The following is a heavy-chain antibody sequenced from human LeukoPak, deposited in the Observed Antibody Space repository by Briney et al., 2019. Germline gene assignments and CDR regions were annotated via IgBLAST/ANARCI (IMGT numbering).Heavy chain of an antibody. J-gene: IGHJ2*01. V-gene: IGHV3-21*01. Sequence: GGSLRLSCAASGFTFSSYSMSWVRQAPGKGLEWVSSISSSSSYIYYADSVKGRFTISRDNAKNSLYLQMNSLRAEDTAVYYCARLPGYSSSWYDWYFDLWGRGTLVTVSS. D-gene: IGHD6-13*01. CDR3: ARLPGYSSSWYDWYFDL. CDR2: ISSSSSYI. CDR1: GFTFSSYS.